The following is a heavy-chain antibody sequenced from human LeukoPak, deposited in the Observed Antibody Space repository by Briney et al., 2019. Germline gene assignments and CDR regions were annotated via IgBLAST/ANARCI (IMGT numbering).Heavy chain of an antibody. J-gene: IGHJ6*03. CDR3: ARDNRNYYYYMDV. D-gene: IGHD2/OR15-2a*01. CDR1: GFPFSSYC. CDR2: IKQDGSEK. Sequence: QTGGSLRLSCAASGFPFSSYCMTWVRQAPGKGLEWVANIKQDGSEKYYVDSVKGRFTISRDNAKNSLYLQMNSLRAEDTAVFYCARDNRNYYYYMDVWGKGTTVTVSS. V-gene: IGHV3-7*01.